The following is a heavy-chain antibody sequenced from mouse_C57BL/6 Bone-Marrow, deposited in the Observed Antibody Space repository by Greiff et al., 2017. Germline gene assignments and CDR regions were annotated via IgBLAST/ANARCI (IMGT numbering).Heavy chain of an antibody. V-gene: IGHV1-19*01. CDR3: ASHYYGPSWFAY. J-gene: IGHJ3*01. CDR2: INPYNGGT. Sequence: EVQLQQSGPVLVKPGASVKMSCKASGYTFTDYYMNWVKQSHGKSLEWIGVINPYNGGTSYNQKFKGKATLTVDTSSSTAYMELNRLTSEDSAVYYCASHYYGPSWFAYWGQGTLVTVSA. CDR1: GYTFTDYY. D-gene: IGHD1-1*01.